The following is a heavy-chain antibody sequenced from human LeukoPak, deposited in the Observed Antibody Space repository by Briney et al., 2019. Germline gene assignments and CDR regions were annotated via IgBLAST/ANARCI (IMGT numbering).Heavy chain of an antibody. J-gene: IGHJ4*02. V-gene: IGHV3-7*01. CDR3: PPRHDSTGGFDY. Sequence: GGSLRLSCAASGFTFSSYWMSWVRQAPGKGLEGVANIKQDGREKYYVDSVKGRFTISRDNAKNSLYLNLNSLSVEDTAVYYCPPRHDSTGGFDYWDQGTLLTVSS. CDR2: IKQDGREK. D-gene: IGHD3-22*01. CDR1: GFTFSSYW.